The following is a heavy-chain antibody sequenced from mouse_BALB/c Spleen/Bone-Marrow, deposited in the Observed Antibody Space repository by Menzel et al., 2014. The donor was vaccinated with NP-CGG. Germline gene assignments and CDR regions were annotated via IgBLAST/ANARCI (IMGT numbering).Heavy chain of an antibody. CDR3: ARLAVWGAMDY. CDR2: INPGSSTV. CDR1: GFDFSRYW. J-gene: IGHJ4*01. V-gene: IGHV4-2*02. Sequence: EVKLLESGGGLVQPGGSLNLSCAASGFDFSRYWMSWARQAPGKGQEWIGEINPGSSTVNYTPSLKDKFIISRDNAKNTLYLQMSKVRSEDTALYYCARLAVWGAMDYWAQGTSVTVTS. D-gene: IGHD2-10*02.